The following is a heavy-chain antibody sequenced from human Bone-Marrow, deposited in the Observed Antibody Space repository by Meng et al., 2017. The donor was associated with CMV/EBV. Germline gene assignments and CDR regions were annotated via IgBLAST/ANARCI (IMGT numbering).Heavy chain of an antibody. CDR2: ISSTSSYI. J-gene: IGHJ4*02. CDR3: ARDWFDPNTSPRDY. D-gene: IGHD2-2*01. CDR1: GFRFSIYT. Sequence: GGSLRLSCGVSGFRFSIYTMNWVRQAPGKGLEWVSSISSTSSYIYYADSVKGRFTISRDNAKNSLYLQMNSLRAEDTAVYYCARDWFDPNTSPRDYWGQGTLVTVSS. V-gene: IGHV3-21*01.